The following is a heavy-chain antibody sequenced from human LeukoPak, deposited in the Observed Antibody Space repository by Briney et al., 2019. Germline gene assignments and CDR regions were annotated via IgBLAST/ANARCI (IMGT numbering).Heavy chain of an antibody. J-gene: IGHJ4*02. Sequence: GESLKISCKGSGYSFTSYWIAWVRQLPGKGLEWMGIIYPADSDTRYSPSFQGQVTISADKSISTAYLQWSSLKASDTAMYYCARHSDWRFDYWGQGTLVTVSS. D-gene: IGHD3-9*01. CDR2: IYPADSDT. CDR1: GYSFTSYW. CDR3: ARHSDWRFDY. V-gene: IGHV5-51*01.